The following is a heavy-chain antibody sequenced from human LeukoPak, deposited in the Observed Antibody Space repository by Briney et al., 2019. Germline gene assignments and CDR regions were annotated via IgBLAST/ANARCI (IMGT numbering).Heavy chain of an antibody. D-gene: IGHD6-13*01. CDR2: IYTSEST. CDR3: ARARQKVVPTPYDL. Sequence: SETLSLTCTVSGGSISSYYWSWIRQPAGKGLEWIGRIYTSESTNYNPSLKSRVTISVDTSKNQFSLKLSSVTAADTAVYYCARARQKVVPTPYDLWGRGTLVTVSS. J-gene: IGHJ2*01. CDR1: GGSISSYY. V-gene: IGHV4-4*07.